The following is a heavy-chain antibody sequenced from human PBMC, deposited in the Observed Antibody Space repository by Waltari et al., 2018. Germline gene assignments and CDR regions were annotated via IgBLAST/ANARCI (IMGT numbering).Heavy chain of an antibody. V-gene: IGHV4-39*07. Sequence: QLQLQESGPGLVKPSETLSLTCTVPGGSISSRSYSWVWIRQPPGKGLEWIGSTYYSGSTYYNPSLKSRVTISVDTSKNQFSLKLSSVTAADTAVYYCAREGRGYSYGYDYWGQGTLVTVSS. CDR1: GGSISSRSYS. J-gene: IGHJ4*02. CDR2: TYYSGST. D-gene: IGHD5-18*01. CDR3: AREGRGYSYGYDY.